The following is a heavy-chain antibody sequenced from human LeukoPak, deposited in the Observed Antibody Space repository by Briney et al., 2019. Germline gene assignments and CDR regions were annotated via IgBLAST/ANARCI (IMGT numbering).Heavy chain of an antibody. V-gene: IGHV4-4*07. CDR2: IYTSGST. CDR1: GGSISSFY. CDR3: ARWSYCSSTSCSRPLTN. Sequence: SETLSLTCTVSGGSISSFYWSWIRQPAGKGLEWIGRIYTSGSTYYNPSLKSRVTISVDRSKNQFSLKLSSVTAADTAVYYCARWSYCSSTSCSRPLTNWGQGTLVTVSS. D-gene: IGHD2-2*01. J-gene: IGHJ4*02.